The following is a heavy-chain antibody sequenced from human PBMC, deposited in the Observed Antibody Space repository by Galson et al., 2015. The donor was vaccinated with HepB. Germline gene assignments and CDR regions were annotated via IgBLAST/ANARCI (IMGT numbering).Heavy chain of an antibody. J-gene: IGHJ4*02. CDR3: VKGYYDSSGYYWKH. CDR2: ISSNGGST. V-gene: IGHV3-64D*06. Sequence: SLRLSCAASGFTFSSYAMHWVRQAPGKGLEYVSAISSNGGSTYYADSVEGRFTISRDNSKNTLYLQMSSLRAEDTAVYYCVKGYYDSSGYYWKHWGQGTLVTVSS. D-gene: IGHD3-22*01. CDR1: GFTFSSYA.